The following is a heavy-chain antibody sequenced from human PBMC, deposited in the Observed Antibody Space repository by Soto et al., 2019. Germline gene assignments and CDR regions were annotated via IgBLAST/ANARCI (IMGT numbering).Heavy chain of an antibody. Sequence: ASVKVSCKASGYTFTSYGISWVRQAPAQGLEWMGWISAYNGNTNYAQKPQGRVTMTTDTSTSTAYMELRSLRSDDTAVYYCARGWGSSGPLPYGYFQHWGQGTLVSVSS. V-gene: IGHV1-18*01. CDR1: GYTFTSYG. J-gene: IGHJ1*01. D-gene: IGHD3-22*01. CDR2: ISAYNGNT. CDR3: ARGWGSSGPLPYGYFQH.